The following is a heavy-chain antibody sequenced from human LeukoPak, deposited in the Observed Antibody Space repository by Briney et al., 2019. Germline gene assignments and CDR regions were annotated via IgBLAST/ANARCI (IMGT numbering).Heavy chain of an antibody. V-gene: IGHV1-69*13. D-gene: IGHD4-17*01. Sequence: ASVKVSCKASGGTFSSYAISWVRQAPGQGLEWMGGTIPIFGTANYAQKFQGRVTITADESTSTAYMELSSLRSEDTAVYYCARDQVDTVTPQGYWGQGTLVTVSS. J-gene: IGHJ4*02. CDR1: GGTFSSYA. CDR3: ARDQVDTVTPQGY. CDR2: TIPIFGTA.